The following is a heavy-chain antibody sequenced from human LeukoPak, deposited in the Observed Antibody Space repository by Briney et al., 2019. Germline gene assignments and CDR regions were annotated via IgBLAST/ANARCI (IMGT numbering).Heavy chain of an antibody. CDR1: GFTFNNYE. Sequence: GGSLRLSCAASGFTFNNYEMNWVRQAPGKGLEWVSYISGRGSTIYYADSVKGRFTISRDNAKNSLYLQMNSLRAEDMALYYCAKALGSDYYYYYYMDVWGKGTTVTVSS. V-gene: IGHV3-48*03. CDR2: ISGRGSTI. J-gene: IGHJ6*03. CDR3: AKALGSDYYYYYYMDV.